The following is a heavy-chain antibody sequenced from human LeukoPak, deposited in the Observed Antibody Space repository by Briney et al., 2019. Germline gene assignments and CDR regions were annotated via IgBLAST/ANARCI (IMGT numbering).Heavy chain of an antibody. Sequence: GGSLRLSCAGSGFTFSSYTMHWVRQASGKGLEWVGCIRSKPQSYATAYDESLKGRFTISRDDSKNTAYLQMSSLKIEDTAVYYCTRVGPSTVVDYWGQGTQVTVSS. V-gene: IGHV3-73*01. CDR3: TRVGPSTVVDY. D-gene: IGHD1-26*01. CDR1: GFTFSSYT. J-gene: IGHJ4*02. CDR2: IRSKPQSYAT.